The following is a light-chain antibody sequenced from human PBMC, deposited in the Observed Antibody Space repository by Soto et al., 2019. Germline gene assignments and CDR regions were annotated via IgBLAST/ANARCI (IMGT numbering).Light chain of an antibody. CDR2: GTS. V-gene: IGKV1-6*01. CDR1: QGIGTE. CDR3: LQDSSYPRT. J-gene: IGKJ1*01. Sequence: AIQMTQSPSSLSASVGDRVTITCRASQGIGTELGWYQQRPGKAPRLLIYGTSTLQYGVPSRFSGSGSDTDFTLIISSLQPEDFATYYCLQDSSYPRTFGQGPKVEIK.